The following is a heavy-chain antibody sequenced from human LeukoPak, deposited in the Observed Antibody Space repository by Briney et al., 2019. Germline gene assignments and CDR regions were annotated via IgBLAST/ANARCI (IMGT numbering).Heavy chain of an antibody. CDR3: AKDYLGYGDYGWDY. J-gene: IGHJ4*02. D-gene: IGHD4-17*01. CDR2: ISGSGGRT. CDR1: GFTFSSYA. V-gene: IGHV3-23*01. Sequence: GGSLRLSCAASGFTFSSYAMSWVRQAPGKGLEWVPAISGSGGRTYYADSVKGRFTISRDNSKNTLYLQMNSLRAEDTAVYYCAKDYLGYGDYGWDYWGQGTLVTVSS.